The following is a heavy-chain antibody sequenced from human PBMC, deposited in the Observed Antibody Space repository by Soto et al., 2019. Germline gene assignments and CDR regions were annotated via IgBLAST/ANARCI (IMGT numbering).Heavy chain of an antibody. J-gene: IGHJ6*02. CDR3: ARRGGSNHYYYGMDV. D-gene: IGHD4-4*01. V-gene: IGHV5-51*01. CDR2: IYPGDSDT. CDR1: GYSFTSYW. Sequence: PGESLKISCKGSGYSFTSYWIGWVRQMPGKGLEWMGIIYPGDSDTRYSPSFQGQVTISADKSISTAYLQWSSLKASDTAMYYCARRGGSNHYYYGMDVWGQGTTVTVSS.